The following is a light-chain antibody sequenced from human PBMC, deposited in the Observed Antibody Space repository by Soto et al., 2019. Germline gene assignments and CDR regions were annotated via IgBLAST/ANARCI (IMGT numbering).Light chain of an antibody. CDR1: SSDVGGYDY. CDR3: SSYTNSNTLV. CDR2: EVS. Sequence: QSALTQPASVFGSPGQSITISCTGTSSDVGGYDYVSWYQQHPDKAPKLLIYEVSNRPSGVSARFSGSKSGNTASLTISGLQAEDEADYYCSSYTNSNTLVFGGGTKLTVL. V-gene: IGLV2-14*01. J-gene: IGLJ2*01.